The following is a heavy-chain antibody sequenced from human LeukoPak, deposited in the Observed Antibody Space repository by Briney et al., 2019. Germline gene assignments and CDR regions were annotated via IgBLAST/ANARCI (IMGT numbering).Heavy chain of an antibody. D-gene: IGHD2-2*01. CDR2: INPNRGGT. Sequence: ASVKVSCKASGFTFTAYFMHWVRQAPGQGLEWMGWINPNRGGTNYAQKFQGRVTMTRGTSISTAYMELSRLRSDDTDVYYCAREPHSPNIVVVPAAEFDPWGQGTLVTVSS. V-gene: IGHV1-2*02. CDR3: AREPHSPNIVVVPAAEFDP. J-gene: IGHJ5*02. CDR1: GFTFTAYF.